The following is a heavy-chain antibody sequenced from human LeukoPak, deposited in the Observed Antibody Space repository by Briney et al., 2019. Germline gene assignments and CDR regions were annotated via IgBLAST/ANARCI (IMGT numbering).Heavy chain of an antibody. Sequence: SETLSLTCAVYGGSFSGYYWSWIRQPPGKGLEWIGEINHSGSTDYNPSLKSRVTISVDTSKNQFSLKLSSVTAADTAVYYCARVAAPDYDSSGYYIDYWGQGTLVTVSS. CDR3: ARVAAPDYDSSGYYIDY. J-gene: IGHJ4*02. CDR1: GGSFSGYY. CDR2: INHSGST. D-gene: IGHD3-22*01. V-gene: IGHV4-34*01.